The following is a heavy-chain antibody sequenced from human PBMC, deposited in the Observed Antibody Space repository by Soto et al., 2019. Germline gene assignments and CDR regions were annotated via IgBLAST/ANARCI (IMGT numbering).Heavy chain of an antibody. CDR3: AREDGGYGMDV. CDR2: ISYDGSNK. D-gene: IGHD2-15*01. J-gene: IGHJ6*02. CDR1: GFTFSSYA. V-gene: IGHV3-30-3*01. Sequence: GGSLRLSCAASGFTFSSYAMHWVRQAPGKGLEWVAVISYDGSNKYYADSVKGRFTISRDNSKNTLYLQMNSLRAEDTAVYYCAREDGGYGMDVWGQGTTVTVSS.